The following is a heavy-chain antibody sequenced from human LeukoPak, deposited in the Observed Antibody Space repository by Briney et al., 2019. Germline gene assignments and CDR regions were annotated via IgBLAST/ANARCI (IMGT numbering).Heavy chain of an antibody. D-gene: IGHD3-16*02. CDR2: ISSSGSTM. CDR3: ASALGELSFVFYY. J-gene: IGHJ4*02. V-gene: IGHV3-11*01. Sequence: GGSLRLSCAASGFIFSDYYMSWIRQAPGKGLEWVSYISSSGSTMYYTDSVKGRFTISRDNAKDSLYLQMNSLRAEDTAVYYCASALGELSFVFYYWGQGTLVTVSS. CDR1: GFIFSDYY.